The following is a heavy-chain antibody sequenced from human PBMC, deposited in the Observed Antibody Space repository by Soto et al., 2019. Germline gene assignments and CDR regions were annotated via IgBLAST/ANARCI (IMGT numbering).Heavy chain of an antibody. CDR3: ARVPPASVGATSPDS. V-gene: IGHV3-7*05. J-gene: IGHJ4*02. Sequence: EVQLVESGGGLVQPGGSLRLSCSASGFTFSAYWMSWVRQAPGKGPEWVANIKHDGGEKYYVDSVRGRFTTSRDNAKNSLSLQMNGLTGEDTAVYFCARVPPASVGATSPDSWGQGTLVTVSS. D-gene: IGHD1-26*01. CDR1: GFTFSAYW. CDR2: IKHDGGEK.